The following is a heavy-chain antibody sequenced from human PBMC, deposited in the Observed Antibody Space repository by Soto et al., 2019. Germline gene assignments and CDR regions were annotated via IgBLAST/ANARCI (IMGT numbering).Heavy chain of an antibody. V-gene: IGHV3-33*01. J-gene: IGHJ6*03. CDR1: GFTFSSYG. D-gene: IGHD4-4*01. CDR3: ARGPGTVTQNIWYYYYMDV. Sequence: GGSLRLSCAASGFTFSSYGMHWVRQAPGKGLEWVAVIWYDGSNKYYADSVKGRFTISRDNSKNTLYLQMNSLRAEDTAVYYCARGPGTVTQNIWYYYYMDVWGKGTTVTVSS. CDR2: IWYDGSNK.